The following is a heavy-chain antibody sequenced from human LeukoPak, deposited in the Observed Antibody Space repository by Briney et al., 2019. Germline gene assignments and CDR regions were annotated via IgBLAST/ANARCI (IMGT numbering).Heavy chain of an antibody. CDR2: ISWNGGSI. J-gene: IGHJ4*02. CDR3: ANDQHLQIVGATYAY. CDR1: GFTFDDYA. V-gene: IGHV3-9*01. Sequence: PGRSLRLSCAASGFTFDDYAMHWVRQAPGKGLEWVSGISWNGGSIGYADSVKGRFTISRDNAKNSLYLQMNSLRAEDTALYYCANDQHLQIVGATYAYWGQRTLVTV. D-gene: IGHD1-26*01.